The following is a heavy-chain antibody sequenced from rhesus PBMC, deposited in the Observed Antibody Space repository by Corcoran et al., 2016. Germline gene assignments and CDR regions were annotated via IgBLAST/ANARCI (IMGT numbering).Heavy chain of an antibody. CDR1: GFPFSSYW. Sequence: EVQLVESGGGLAKPGGSLRLSCAASGFPFSSYWMNWVRSTPGMGLEWISAINSGGDSTYYADSVKGRFTISRDNSKNTLSLQMNGLRAEDTAVYSCTRVDGTGWYGLWGQGALVTVSS. CDR3: TRVDGTGWYGL. CDR2: INSGGDST. D-gene: IGHD6-31*01. J-gene: IGHJ1*01. V-gene: IGHV3S42*01.